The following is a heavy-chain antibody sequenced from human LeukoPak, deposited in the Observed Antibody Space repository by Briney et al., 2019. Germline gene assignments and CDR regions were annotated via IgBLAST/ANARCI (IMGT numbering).Heavy chain of an antibody. Sequence: SETLSLTCTVSGGSISSGDYCWSWIRQPPGKGLEWIGYIYYSGSTYYNPSLKSRVTISVDTSKNQFSLKLSSVTAADTAVYYCARDVTDRYYGMDVWGQGTTVTVSS. CDR1: GGSISSGDYC. V-gene: IGHV4-30-4*01. J-gene: IGHJ6*02. D-gene: IGHD1-20*01. CDR2: IYYSGST. CDR3: ARDVTDRYYGMDV.